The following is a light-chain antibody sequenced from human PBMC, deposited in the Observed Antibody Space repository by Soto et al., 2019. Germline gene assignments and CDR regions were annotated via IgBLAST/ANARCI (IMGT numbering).Light chain of an antibody. Sequence: QPVLTQPPSVSGAPGQRVTLSCTGSSSNIGAGYHVHWYQQLPGTAPKLLIYGNNNRPSGVPDRFSASKSGTSASLAITGLQAEDEADYYCQSYDSSLSGSVFGGGTKITVL. CDR1: SSNIGAGYH. CDR2: GNN. V-gene: IGLV1-40*01. J-gene: IGLJ2*01. CDR3: QSYDSSLSGSV.